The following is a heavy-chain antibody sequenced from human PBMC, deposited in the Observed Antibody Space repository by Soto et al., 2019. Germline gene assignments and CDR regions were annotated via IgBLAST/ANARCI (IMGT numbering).Heavy chain of an antibody. D-gene: IGHD3-10*01. V-gene: IGHV1-69*01. J-gene: IGHJ4*02. CDR2: IVPVFGTA. CDR1: GGPSNNYG. Sequence: QVQLIQSGAEVKTSGSSVKVSCKALGGPSNNYGDSWVRQAPGQGLEWMGGIVPVFGTANYAPKFHGRLRNTAYDSTRTVNMELSSLTYDDTAVYYCAKLQGSGSYYDDDYWGQGTLATVSS. CDR3: AKLQGSGSYYDDDY.